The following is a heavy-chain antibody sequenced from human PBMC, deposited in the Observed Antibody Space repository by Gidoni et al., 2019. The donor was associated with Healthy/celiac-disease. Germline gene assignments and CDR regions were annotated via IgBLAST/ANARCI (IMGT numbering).Heavy chain of an antibody. CDR2: MNPNSGNT. V-gene: IGHV1-8*01. CDR1: GYTFTSYD. D-gene: IGHD3-9*01. CDR3: ARGGDYDILTGYYSIDY. Sequence: QVQLVQSGAEVKKPGASVKVSCKASGYTFTSYDINWVRQATGQGLEWMGWMNPNSGNTGYAQKFQGRVTMTRNTSISTAYMELSSLRSEDTAVYYCARGGDYDILTGYYSIDYWGQGTLVTVSS. J-gene: IGHJ4*02.